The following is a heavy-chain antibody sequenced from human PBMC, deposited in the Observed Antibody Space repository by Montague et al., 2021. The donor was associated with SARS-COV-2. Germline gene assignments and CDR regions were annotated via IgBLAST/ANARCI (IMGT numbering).Heavy chain of an antibody. D-gene: IGHD1-1*01. Sequence: SLRLSCAASGFTFSDYYMSWIRQAPGEGLGDISYISGSGHAYSADSVKGRFTISRDNAKNSLYLEMNSLRAEDTAVYYCARWNEGSDHWGQGTLVTVSS. CDR3: ARWNEGSDH. V-gene: IGHV3-11*03. J-gene: IGHJ4*02. CDR2: ISGSGHA. CDR1: GFTFSDYY.